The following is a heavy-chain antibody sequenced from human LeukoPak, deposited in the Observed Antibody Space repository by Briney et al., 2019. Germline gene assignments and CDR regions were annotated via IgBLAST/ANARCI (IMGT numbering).Heavy chain of an antibody. Sequence: SETLSLTCAVYGGSFSGYYWSWIRQSPGKGLEWIGEISHSGTTYYNPSLKSRVTISLDTSKNQFFVKLTSVTAADTAVYYCARGVSDQNWGQGTLVTVSS. J-gene: IGHJ4*02. CDR3: ARGVSDQN. V-gene: IGHV4-34*01. CDR2: ISHSGTT. CDR1: GGSFSGYY.